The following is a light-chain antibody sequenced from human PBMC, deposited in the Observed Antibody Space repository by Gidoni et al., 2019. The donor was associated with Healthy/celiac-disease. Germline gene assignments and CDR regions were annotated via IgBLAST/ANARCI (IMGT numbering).Light chain of an antibody. CDR3: QACDSSTVV. CDR1: KLEDKY. J-gene: IGLJ2*01. Sequence: SYELTQPPSVSVSPGQTASITCSGDKLEDKYACWYQQKPGQSPVLVIYHDSKRPSGIPERFSGSNSGNTATLTISGTQAMDEADYYCQACDSSTVVFGGGTKLTVL. V-gene: IGLV3-1*01. CDR2: HDS.